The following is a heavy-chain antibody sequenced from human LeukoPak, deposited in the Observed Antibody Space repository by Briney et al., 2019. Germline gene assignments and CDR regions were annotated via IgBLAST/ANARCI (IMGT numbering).Heavy chain of an antibody. Sequence: SETLSLTCTVPGGSISSSSYYWGWIRQPPGKGLEWIGSIYYSGSTYYNPSLKSRVTISVDTSKNQFSLKLSSVTAADTAVYYCARQGLTYYDILTGYRRSYFDYWGQGTLVTVSS. J-gene: IGHJ4*02. CDR3: ARQGLTYYDILTGYRRSYFDY. CDR1: GGSISSSSYY. CDR2: IYYSGST. V-gene: IGHV4-39*01. D-gene: IGHD3-9*01.